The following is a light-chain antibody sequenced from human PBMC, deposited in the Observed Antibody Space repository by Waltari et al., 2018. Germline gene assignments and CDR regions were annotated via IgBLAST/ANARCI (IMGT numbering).Light chain of an antibody. CDR1: RSNIGAGYA. V-gene: IGLV1-40*01. CDR2: ANN. CDR3: QSYDTSLRGVL. Sequence: QSVLTQPPSVSGAPGQRVTISCTGSRSNIGAGYALHWYRQIPGTAPKLLIYANNKRPSGVPDRFSGSKSGTSASLAITGLQAEEEADYYCQSYDTSLRGVLFGGGTKLTVL. J-gene: IGLJ2*01.